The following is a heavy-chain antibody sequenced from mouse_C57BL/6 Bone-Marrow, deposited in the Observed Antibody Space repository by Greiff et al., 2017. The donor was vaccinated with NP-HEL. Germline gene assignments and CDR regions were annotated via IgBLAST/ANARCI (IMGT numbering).Heavy chain of an antibody. Sequence: EVQLQQSGPELVKPGASVKISCKASGYTFTDYYMNWVKQSPGKSLEWIGDINPNNGGTSYNQKFKGKATLTVDKSSSTAYMELRSLTSEDSAVYYCARANTDYYGSSYVCWYFDVWGTGTTVTVSS. V-gene: IGHV1-26*01. D-gene: IGHD1-1*01. CDR1: GYTFTDYY. CDR3: ARANTDYYGSSYVCWYFDV. J-gene: IGHJ1*03. CDR2: INPNNGGT.